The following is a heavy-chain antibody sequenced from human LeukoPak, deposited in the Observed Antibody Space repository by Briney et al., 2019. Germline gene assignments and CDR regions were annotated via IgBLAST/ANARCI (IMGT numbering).Heavy chain of an antibody. D-gene: IGHD3-22*01. J-gene: IGHJ3*02. CDR1: GYTFISHV. Sequence: SVKVSCKASGYTFISHVISWVRLAPGQGLEWMGGIIPIFGTANYAQKFQGRVTITTDESTSTAYMELSSLRSEDTAVYYCARDRGYYDSSGWEAFDIWGQGTMVTVSS. CDR3: ARDRGYYDSSGWEAFDI. CDR2: IIPIFGTA. V-gene: IGHV1-69*05.